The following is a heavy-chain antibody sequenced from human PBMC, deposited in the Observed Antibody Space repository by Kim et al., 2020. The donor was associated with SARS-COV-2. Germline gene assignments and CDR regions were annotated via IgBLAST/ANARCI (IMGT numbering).Heavy chain of an antibody. CDR2: IYYSGST. J-gene: IGHJ6*02. D-gene: IGHD2-8*01. CDR3: ARDARRRLGRYCTNGVCHPNPWNGMDV. Sequence: SETLSLTCTVSGGSISSGDYYWSWIRQPPGKGLEWIGYIYYSGSTYYNPSLKSRVTISVDTSKNQFSLKLSSVTAADTAVYYCARDARRRLGRYCTNGVCHPNPWNGMDVWGQGTTVTVSS. V-gene: IGHV4-30-4*01. CDR1: GGSISSGDYY.